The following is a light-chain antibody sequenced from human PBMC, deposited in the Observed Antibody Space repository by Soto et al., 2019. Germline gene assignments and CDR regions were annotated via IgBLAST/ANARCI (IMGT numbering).Light chain of an antibody. Sequence: EIVMTQSPATLSVSPGERATLSCRASQSVSSDIAWYQQKPGQAPRLLIYGASTRATGIPARFSGSASGTEFTLTISSLQSEDFAVYYCQQYNTWPLYTFGQGTKLEIK. CDR2: GAS. V-gene: IGKV3-15*01. CDR3: QQYNTWPLYT. J-gene: IGKJ2*01. CDR1: QSVSSD.